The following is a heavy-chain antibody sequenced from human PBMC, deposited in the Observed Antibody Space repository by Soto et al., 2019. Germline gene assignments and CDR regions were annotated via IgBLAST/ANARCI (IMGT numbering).Heavy chain of an antibody. J-gene: IGHJ4*02. D-gene: IGHD5-18*01. CDR2: ISSSSSYT. CDR1: GFTFSDYY. V-gene: IGHV3-11*06. CDR3: ACSYGYYPSVDY. Sequence: PGGSLRLSCAASGFTFSDYYMSWIRQAPGKGLEWVSYISSSSSYTNYADSVKGRFTISRDNAKNSLYLQMNSLRAEDTAVYYCACSYGYYPSVDYWGQGTLVTVSS.